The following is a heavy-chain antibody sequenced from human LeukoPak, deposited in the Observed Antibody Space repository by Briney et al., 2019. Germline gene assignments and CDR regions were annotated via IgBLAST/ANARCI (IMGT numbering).Heavy chain of an antibody. J-gene: IGHJ3*02. V-gene: IGHV3-33*01. CDR3: ARDVQYSYRVGQSFDI. D-gene: IGHD5-18*01. CDR1: GFTFSSYG. CDR2: IWCAGSNK. Sequence: GRSLRLSCAASGFTFSSYGMNWVRQAPGKGLEWVAVIWCAGSNKYYADSVKGRFTISRDNSKNTLYLQMNSLRAEDTAVYYCARDVQYSYRVGQSFDIWGQGTMVTVSS.